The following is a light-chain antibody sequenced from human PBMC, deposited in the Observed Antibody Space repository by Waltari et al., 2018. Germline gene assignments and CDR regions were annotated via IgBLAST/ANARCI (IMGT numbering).Light chain of an antibody. CDR1: SSDVGGHNY. CDR3: SSYTSSGTPYV. Sequence: QSALTQPASVSGSPGQSITISCTGTSSDVGGHNYVSWYQQHPGEAPKLIIYDVTDRPSGVSNRFSGSKFGNTASLTISGLQAEDEADYYCSSYTSSGTPYVFGTGTRVTVL. J-gene: IGLJ1*01. V-gene: IGLV2-14*03. CDR2: DVT.